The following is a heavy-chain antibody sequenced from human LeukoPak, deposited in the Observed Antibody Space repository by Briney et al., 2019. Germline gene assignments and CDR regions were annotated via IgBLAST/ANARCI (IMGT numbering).Heavy chain of an antibody. CDR2: MNPNSGNT. D-gene: IGHD2-21*02. Sequence: GASVKVSCKASGGTFSSYAINWVRQATGQGLEWMGWMNPNSGNTGYAQKFQGRVTMTRNTSISTAYMELSSLRSEDTAVYYCARGHSDCGGDCYVDYWGQGTLVTVSS. CDR1: GGTFSSYA. CDR3: ARGHSDCGGDCYVDY. J-gene: IGHJ4*02. V-gene: IGHV1-8*02.